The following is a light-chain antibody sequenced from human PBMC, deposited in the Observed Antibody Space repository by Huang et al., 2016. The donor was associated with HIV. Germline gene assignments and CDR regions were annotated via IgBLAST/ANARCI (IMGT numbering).Light chain of an antibody. CDR2: GAS. Sequence: EIVLTQSPGTLSLSPGERATLSCRASQSVSSSYLAWYQQKPVQSPRLLIYGASSRATGIPDRFSGSGSGTDFTLTISRLESEDFAVYYCQQYGSSPRTFGQGTKVEIK. CDR1: QSVSSSY. J-gene: IGKJ1*01. CDR3: QQYGSSPRT. V-gene: IGKV3-20*01.